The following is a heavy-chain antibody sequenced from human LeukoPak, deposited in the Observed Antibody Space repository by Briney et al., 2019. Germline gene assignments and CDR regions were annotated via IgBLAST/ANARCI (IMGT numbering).Heavy chain of an antibody. CDR3: ARDVGVYCSSTSCSDY. V-gene: IGHV1-2*06. J-gene: IGHJ4*02. D-gene: IGHD2-2*01. Sequence: ASVKVSCKASGYTFTGYYMHWVRQAPGQGLEWMGRINPNSGGTNYAQKFQGRVTMTRDTSISTAYMELSRLRSDDTAVYYCARDVGVYCSSTSCSDYWGQGTLVTVSS. CDR1: GYTFTGYY. CDR2: INPNSGGT.